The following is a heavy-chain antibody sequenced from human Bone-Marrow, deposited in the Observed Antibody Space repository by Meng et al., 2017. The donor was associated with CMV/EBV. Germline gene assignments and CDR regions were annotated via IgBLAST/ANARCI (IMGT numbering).Heavy chain of an antibody. CDR1: GYTFTGYY. V-gene: IGHV1-2*02. Sequence: GESLKISCKASGYTFTGYYMHWVRQAPGQGLEWMGWINPNSGGTNYAQKFQGRVTMTRDTSISTAYMELSRLRSDDTAVYYCASTRASMVRGYGMDVWGQGTTVTVSS. CDR3: ASTRASMVRGYGMDV. J-gene: IGHJ6*02. D-gene: IGHD3-10*01. CDR2: INPNSGGT.